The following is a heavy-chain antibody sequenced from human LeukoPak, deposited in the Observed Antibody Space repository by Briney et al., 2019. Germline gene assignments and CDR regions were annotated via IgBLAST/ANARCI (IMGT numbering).Heavy chain of an antibody. V-gene: IGHV1-8*01. Sequence: EASVKVFCKASGYTFTSYDINWVRQATGQGLEWMGWMNPNSGNTGYAQKFQGRVTMTRSTSISTAYMELSRLRSDDTAVYFCARDRTKIPGITMVRGVTKFYYYYMDVWGKGTTVTVSS. CDR3: ARDRTKIPGITMVRGVTKFYYYYMDV. CDR1: GYTFTSYD. D-gene: IGHD3-10*01. J-gene: IGHJ6*03. CDR2: MNPNSGNT.